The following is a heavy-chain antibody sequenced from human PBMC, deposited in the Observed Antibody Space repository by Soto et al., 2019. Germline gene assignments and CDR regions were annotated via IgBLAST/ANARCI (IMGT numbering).Heavy chain of an antibody. Sequence: EVQLVESGGGLVQPGGSLRLSCAASGFTFSSYWMSWVRQAPGKGLEWVANIKQDGSEKYYVDSVKGRFTISRDNAKNSLYLQMNSLRAEDTAVYYCARGGYSGSYSFDYWGQGTLVTVSS. D-gene: IGHD1-26*01. CDR2: IKQDGSEK. CDR1: GFTFSSYW. CDR3: ARGGYSGSYSFDY. V-gene: IGHV3-7*04. J-gene: IGHJ4*02.